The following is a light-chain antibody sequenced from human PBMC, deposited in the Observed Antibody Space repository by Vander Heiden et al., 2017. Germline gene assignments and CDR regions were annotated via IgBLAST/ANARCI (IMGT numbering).Light chain of an antibody. J-gene: IGKJ4*01. CDR3: QQYDNLPRT. Sequence: ILMTQSPSSFSASAGDRVTITCRASQGISTYLTWYQQKPGKAPKLLIYDASMLETGVPSRCSGSGSGTDFTSTISSLQHEDVATYYCQQYDNLPRTFGGGTKVEIK. CDR2: DAS. CDR1: QGISTY. V-gene: IGKV1-33*01.